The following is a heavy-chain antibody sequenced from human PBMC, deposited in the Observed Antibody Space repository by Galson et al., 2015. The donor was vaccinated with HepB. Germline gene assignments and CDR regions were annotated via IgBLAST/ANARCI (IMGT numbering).Heavy chain of an antibody. J-gene: IGHJ4*02. D-gene: IGHD1-26*01. CDR2: ISHDGNNE. Sequence: SLRLSCAASGFTFSTYGMHWVRQAPGKGLEWVAVISHDGNNEYYADSVKGRFTISRDNSKSTLYLQMNSLTSEDTAVYYCAKDRGSYYSYFDNWGQRTLVTVSS. V-gene: IGHV3-30*18. CDR3: AKDRGSYYSYFDN. CDR1: GFTFSTYG.